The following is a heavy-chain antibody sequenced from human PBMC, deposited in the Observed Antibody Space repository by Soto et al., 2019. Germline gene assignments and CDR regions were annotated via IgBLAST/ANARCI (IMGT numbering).Heavy chain of an antibody. D-gene: IGHD1-20*01. CDR3: ARETESYSWNDGLMDV. Sequence: HPGGSLRLSCAASGFTFSTYAMAWVRQAPGKGLEWVSGVSASGLNTDYADPVKGRFYISRDNSKNTVSLHMNSLRAEDTALYYCARETESYSWNDGLMDVWGQGTTVTVSS. V-gene: IGHV3-23*01. CDR1: GFTFSTYA. J-gene: IGHJ6*02. CDR2: VSASGLNT.